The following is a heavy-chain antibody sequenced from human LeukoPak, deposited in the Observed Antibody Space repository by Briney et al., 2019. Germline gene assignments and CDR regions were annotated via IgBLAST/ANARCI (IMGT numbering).Heavy chain of an antibody. CDR1: GYTFTSYG. V-gene: IGHV1-18*01. D-gene: IGHD5-18*01. CDR2: ISAYNGNT. Sequence: ASVNVSCKASGYTFTSYGISWVRQAPGQGLEWMGWISAYNGNTNYAQKLQGRVTMTTDTSTSTAYMELRSLRSDDTAVYYCAGDPDFTNLGYSYGDYWGQGTLVTVSS. CDR3: AGDPDFTNLGYSYGDY. J-gene: IGHJ4*02.